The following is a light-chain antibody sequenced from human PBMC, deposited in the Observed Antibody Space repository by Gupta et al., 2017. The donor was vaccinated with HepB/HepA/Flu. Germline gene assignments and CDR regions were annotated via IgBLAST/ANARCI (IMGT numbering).Light chain of an antibody. CDR2: EVT. CDR1: SSDVGGYNY. Sequence: QSALTQPPSPSGSPGQSVPISCTGTSSDVGGYNYVYWYQQHPVKAPTLMIYEVTKRPSGFPDRFSASQTVNMASLTVADEYCTHSEGSNMVVFGVGT. J-gene: IGLJ7*01. V-gene: IGLV2-8*01. CDR3: VV.